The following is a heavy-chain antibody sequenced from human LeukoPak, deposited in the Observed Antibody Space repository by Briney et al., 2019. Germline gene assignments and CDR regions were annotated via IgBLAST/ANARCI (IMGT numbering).Heavy chain of an antibody. CDR3: AKARYRDYGDYAGDAFDI. CDR1: GFTFSSYA. Sequence: GGSLRLSCAASGFTFSSYAMSWVRQAPGKGLEWVSAISGSGGSTYYADSVKGRFTISRDNSKNTLYLQMNSLRAEDTAVYYCAKARYRDYGDYAGDAFDIWGQGTKVTVSS. D-gene: IGHD4-17*01. CDR2: ISGSGGST. V-gene: IGHV3-23*01. J-gene: IGHJ3*02.